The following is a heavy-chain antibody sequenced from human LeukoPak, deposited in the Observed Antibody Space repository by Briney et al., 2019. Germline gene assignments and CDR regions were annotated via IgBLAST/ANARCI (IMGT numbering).Heavy chain of an antibody. V-gene: IGHV1-2*02. Sequence: ASVKVSCKASGYTFTGYYMHWVRQAPGQGLEWMGWINPNSGDTKYAQKFQGRVTMTRDTSISTAYMELSRLRSDDTAVYYCATQRGSYRGGTDFDYWGQGTLVTVSS. CDR1: GYTFTGYY. CDR3: ATQRGSYRGGTDFDY. J-gene: IGHJ4*02. CDR2: INPNSGDT. D-gene: IGHD3-16*01.